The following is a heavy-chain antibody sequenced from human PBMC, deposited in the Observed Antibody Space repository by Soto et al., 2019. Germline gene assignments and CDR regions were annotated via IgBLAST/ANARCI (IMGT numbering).Heavy chain of an antibody. J-gene: IGHJ3*02. D-gene: IGHD2-21*01. CDR2: ISTQNGDT. CDR3: ARRIVSACYDAFDI. Sequence: SXTVSCKTSGYTFTKHDITWVRRAPGQGLEWMGWISTQNGDTKYAQKFQGRVTITTETITTSTVYMDLRSLRSDDTAIYYCARRIVSACYDAFDIWGQGTMVTVSS. V-gene: IGHV1-18*04. CDR1: GYTFTKHD.